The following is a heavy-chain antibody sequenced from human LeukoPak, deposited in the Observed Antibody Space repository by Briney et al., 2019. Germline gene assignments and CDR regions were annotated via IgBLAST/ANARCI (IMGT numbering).Heavy chain of an antibody. Sequence: PSETLSLTCTVSGYSISSGYYWGWIRQPPGKGLEWIGSIYHSGSTYYNPSLKSRVTISVDTSKNQFSLKLSSVTAADTAVYYCARVITVATFDYWGQGTLVTVSS. J-gene: IGHJ4*02. D-gene: IGHD4-17*01. V-gene: IGHV4-38-2*02. CDR3: ARVITVATFDY. CDR1: GYSISSGYY. CDR2: IYHSGST.